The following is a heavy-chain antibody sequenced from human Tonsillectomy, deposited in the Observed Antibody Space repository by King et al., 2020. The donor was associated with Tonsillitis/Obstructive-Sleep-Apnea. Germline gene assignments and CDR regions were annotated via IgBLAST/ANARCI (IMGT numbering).Heavy chain of an antibody. Sequence: VQLVESGGGVVQPGRSLRLSCAASGFKFSSYAMHWVRQAPGKGLDRVAFISYDGSNKYYADSVKGRFTISRDNSKNTLYLQMNSLRAEDTAVYYCARSIQGWHYFDYWGQGTLVTVSS. CDR3: ARSIQGWHYFDY. J-gene: IGHJ4*02. V-gene: IGHV3-30*04. CDR1: GFKFSSYA. CDR2: ISYDGSNK. D-gene: IGHD6-19*01.